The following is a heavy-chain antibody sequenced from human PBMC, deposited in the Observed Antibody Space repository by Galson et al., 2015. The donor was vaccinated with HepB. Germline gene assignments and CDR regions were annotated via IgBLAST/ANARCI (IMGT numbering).Heavy chain of an antibody. D-gene: IGHD2-21*02. Sequence: SLRLSCAASGFTFSSYAMHWVRQAPGKGLEWVAVISYDGSNKYYADSVKGRFTISRDNSKNTLYLQMNSLRAEDTAVYYCAREAALVVVTAKPYYYGMDVWGQGTTVTVSS. CDR1: GFTFSSYA. CDR3: AREAALVVVTAKPYYYGMDV. CDR2: ISYDGSNK. J-gene: IGHJ6*02. V-gene: IGHV3-30-3*01.